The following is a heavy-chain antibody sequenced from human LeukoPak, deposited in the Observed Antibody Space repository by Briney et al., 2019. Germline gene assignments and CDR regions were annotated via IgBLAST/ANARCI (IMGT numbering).Heavy chain of an antibody. Sequence: SETLSLTCAVYGGSFSGYYWSWIRQPPGKGLEWIGEINHSGSTNYNPSLKSRVTISVDTSKNQFSLKLSSVTAADTAVYYCARGITLVIRNWFDPWGQGTLVTVS. V-gene: IGHV4-34*01. J-gene: IGHJ5*02. D-gene: IGHD3-22*01. CDR1: GGSFSGYY. CDR3: ARGITLVIRNWFDP. CDR2: INHSGST.